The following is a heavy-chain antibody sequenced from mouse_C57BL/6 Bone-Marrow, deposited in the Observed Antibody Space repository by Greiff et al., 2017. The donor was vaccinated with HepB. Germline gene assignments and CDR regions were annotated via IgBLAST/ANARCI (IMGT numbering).Heavy chain of an antibody. J-gene: IGHJ1*03. V-gene: IGHV5-6*01. Sequence: EVMLVESGGDLVKPGGSLKLSCAASGFTFSSYGMSWVRQTPDKRLEWVATISSGGSYTYYPDSVKGRFTISRDNAKNTLYLQMSSLKSEDTAMYYCARHGGTGGYFDVWGTGTTVTVSS. CDR1: GFTFSSYG. D-gene: IGHD3-3*01. CDR2: ISSGGSYT. CDR3: ARHGGTGGYFDV.